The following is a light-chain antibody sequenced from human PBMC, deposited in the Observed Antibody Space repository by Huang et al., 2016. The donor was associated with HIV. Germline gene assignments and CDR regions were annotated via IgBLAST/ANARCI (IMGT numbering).Light chain of an antibody. CDR3: QQYYTSPFT. V-gene: IGKV4-1*01. CDR2: WAS. CDR1: RSVFYSSNNKNY. J-gene: IGKJ3*01. Sequence: DILMTQSPDFLAVSLGARATINCRSSRSVFYSSNNKNYLAWYQQKPGQPPKLLIHWASTRQSGVPDRFSGSGSGTDFTLTISSLQAEDVAIYYCQQYYTSPFTFGPGTKVDVK.